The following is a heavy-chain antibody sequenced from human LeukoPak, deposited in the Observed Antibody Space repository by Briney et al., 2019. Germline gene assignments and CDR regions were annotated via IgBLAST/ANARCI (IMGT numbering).Heavy chain of an antibody. D-gene: IGHD6-13*01. Sequence: KSGMSLRLSCAASGFTFSSYSINWVRQAPGKGLDWVSSISSSSTYIFYADSVKGRFTISRDNAKNSLYLQMNSLRAEDTAVYYCAKVVAAGYYFDYWGQGTLVTVSS. V-gene: IGHV3-21*04. CDR1: GFTFSSYS. CDR2: ISSSSTYI. CDR3: AKVVAAGYYFDY. J-gene: IGHJ4*02.